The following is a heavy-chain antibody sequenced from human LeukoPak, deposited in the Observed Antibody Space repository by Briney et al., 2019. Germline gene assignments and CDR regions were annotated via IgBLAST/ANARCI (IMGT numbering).Heavy chain of an antibody. Sequence: GGSLRLSCAASGFNFKLSAMSWGRQAPGKGLEWVAVISYDGSNKYYADSVKGRFTISRDNSKNTLYLQMNSLRAEDTAVYYCAKDKGEYGGIDYWGQGTLVTVSS. CDR2: ISYDGSNK. CDR1: GFNFKLSA. J-gene: IGHJ4*02. CDR3: AKDKGEYGGIDY. D-gene: IGHD3-16*01. V-gene: IGHV3-30*18.